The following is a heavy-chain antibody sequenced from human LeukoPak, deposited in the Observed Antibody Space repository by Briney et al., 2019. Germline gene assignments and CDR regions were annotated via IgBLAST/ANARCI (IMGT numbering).Heavy chain of an antibody. V-gene: IGHV4-4*07. CDR1: GGSFSGYY. Sequence: PSETLSLTCAVYGGSFSGYYWSWIRQPAEKGLEWIGRIYTSGSTNYNPSLKSRVTMSVDTSKNQFSLKLSSVTAADTAVYYCARDRGYCSSTSCYGFDYWGQGTLVTVSS. CDR3: ARDRGYCSSTSCYGFDY. CDR2: IYTSGST. D-gene: IGHD2-2*01. J-gene: IGHJ4*02.